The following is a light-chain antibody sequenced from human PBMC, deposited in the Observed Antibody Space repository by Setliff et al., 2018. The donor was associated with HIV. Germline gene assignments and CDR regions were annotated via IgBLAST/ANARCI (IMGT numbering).Light chain of an antibody. V-gene: IGLV2-23*02. J-gene: IGLJ1*01. CDR3: CSYAGSRIFYV. CDR1: SSDVGSYNL. Sequence: QSALTQPASVSGSPGQSITISCTGTSSDVGSYNLVSWYQQHPGKAPKLMIYEVSKRPSGVSNRFSGSKSGNTASLTISGLQAEDEADYYYCSYAGSRIFYVFGTGTKV. CDR2: EVS.